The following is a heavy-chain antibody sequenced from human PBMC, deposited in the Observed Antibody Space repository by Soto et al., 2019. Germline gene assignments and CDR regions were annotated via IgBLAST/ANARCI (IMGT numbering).Heavy chain of an antibody. J-gene: IGHJ4*02. Sequence: VQLLQSGAEGKRPGASVKVFCKASGYTFTTHTMNWVRQAPGQGLEWMGWMNGGNGNTKYSQKFQGRVTFTRDTFASTAYMELSSLRSEDTAVYYCTRLETDYWGQGTLVTVSS. CDR2: MNGGNGNT. CDR3: TRLETDY. CDR1: GYTFTTHT. V-gene: IGHV1-3*01.